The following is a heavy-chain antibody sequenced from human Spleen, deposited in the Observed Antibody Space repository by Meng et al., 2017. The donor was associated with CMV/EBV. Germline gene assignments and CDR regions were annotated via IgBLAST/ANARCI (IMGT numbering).Heavy chain of an antibody. D-gene: IGHD3-3*01. CDR3: ARYDLWSGFSQDFDL. Sequence: GESLKISCAASGFTFSNYWMHWVRQVPGKGLVWVSRINSDGSSTNYADSVKGRFTISRDNAKNTLFLQMNSLRSEDTAVYYCARYDLWSGFSQDFDLWGQGTLVTVSS. CDR2: INSDGSST. J-gene: IGHJ4*02. CDR1: GFTFSNYW. V-gene: IGHV3-74*01.